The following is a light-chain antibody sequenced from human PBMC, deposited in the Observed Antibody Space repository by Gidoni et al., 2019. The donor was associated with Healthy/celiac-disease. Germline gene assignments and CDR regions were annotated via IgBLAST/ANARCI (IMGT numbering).Light chain of an antibody. J-gene: IGKJ2*01. CDR2: DAT. V-gene: IGKV3-11*01. CDR3: QQRSNWL. CDR1: QSVSSY. Sequence: EIVLTQSPATLSLSPGERATLSCRASQSVSSYLAWYQQKPGQAPRLLIYDATNRAHGIPARFSGSGSGTDFTLTISSLEPEDFAVYYCQQRSNWLFGQGTKLEIK.